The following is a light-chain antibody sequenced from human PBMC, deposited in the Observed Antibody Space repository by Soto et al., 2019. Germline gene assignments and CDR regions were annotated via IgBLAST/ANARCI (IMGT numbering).Light chain of an antibody. J-gene: IGKJ1*01. CDR3: QQYVTSPRT. CDR2: GAS. V-gene: IGKV3-20*01. Sequence: EVVLTQSPDTLSLSPGETATLSCRASQSLRPTYVAWYQQKPGQAPRLLIYGASFRATDIPDRFSVRGSGTDFTLSISRLEPEDFAVYYCQQYVTSPRTFGQGTKVDIK. CDR1: QSLRPTY.